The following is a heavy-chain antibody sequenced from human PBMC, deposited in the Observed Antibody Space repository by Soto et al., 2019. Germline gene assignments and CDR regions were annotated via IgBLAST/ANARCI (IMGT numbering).Heavy chain of an antibody. CDR2: IYYSGST. CDR1: GGSITNYY. Sequence: QVQLQESGPGLVKPSETLSLTCTVSGGSITNYYWSWIRQPPGKGLEWIGYIYYSGSTNYNPSLTSRVTISVDTSKTQFSLKLSSVTAADTAVYYCARRYGGNLDYWGPGTLVTVSS. V-gene: IGHV4-59*01. D-gene: IGHD1-26*01. CDR3: ARRYGGNLDY. J-gene: IGHJ4*02.